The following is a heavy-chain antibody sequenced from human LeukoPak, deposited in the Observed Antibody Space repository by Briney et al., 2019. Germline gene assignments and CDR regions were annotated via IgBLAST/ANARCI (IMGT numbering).Heavy chain of an antibody. CDR3: ARVEPDIVATTGYYFDY. Sequence: GGSLRLSCAASGFTFSDYSMNWVRQAPGKGLEWVSYISFSVNTKYYGDSVKGRFTISRDNAKNSLYLHMDSLRAEDTAVYYCARVEPDIVATTGYYFDYWGQGTLVTVSS. J-gene: IGHJ4*02. D-gene: IGHD5-12*01. CDR2: ISFSVNTK. V-gene: IGHV3-48*04. CDR1: GFTFSDYS.